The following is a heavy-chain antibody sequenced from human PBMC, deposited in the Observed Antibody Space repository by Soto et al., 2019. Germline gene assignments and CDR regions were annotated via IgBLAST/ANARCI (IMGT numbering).Heavy chain of an antibody. Sequence: GGSLRLSGAAAGLVFCNYAMHWVLQAPGNGLEWVALISYDVSDKYYADSVKGRFTISRDNSNNTLYLQMNSLRAEDAAAYYCAKSSLIPDPVDVWAQGPTVTVYS. CDR3: AKSSLIPDPVDV. CDR1: GLVFCNYA. CDR2: ISYDVSDK. D-gene: IGHD2-2*02. V-gene: IGHV3-30*18. J-gene: IGHJ6*02.